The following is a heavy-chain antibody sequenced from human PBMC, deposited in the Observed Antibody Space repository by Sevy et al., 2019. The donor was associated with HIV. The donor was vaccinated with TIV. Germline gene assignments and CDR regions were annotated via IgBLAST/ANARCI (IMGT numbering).Heavy chain of an antibody. CDR2: ISGSGGST. Sequence: GGSLRLSCAASGFTFSTYAMSWVRQAPGKGLEWVSGISGSGGSTYYADSLKGRFTIFRDNSKNTLSLQMNSLRAKDTAVYYCAKGDRTFYGLDVWGQGTTVTVSS. CDR1: GFTFSTYA. CDR3: AKGDRTFYGLDV. D-gene: IGHD2-15*01. V-gene: IGHV3-23*01. J-gene: IGHJ6*02.